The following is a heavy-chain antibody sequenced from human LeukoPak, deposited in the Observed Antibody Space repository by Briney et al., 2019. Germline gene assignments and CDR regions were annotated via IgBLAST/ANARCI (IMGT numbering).Heavy chain of an antibody. CDR3: TTPTRGGSYSYAFNI. V-gene: IGHV3-48*03. Sequence: HPGGSLRLSCAASGFTFSSYEMNWVRQAPGKGLEWVSYISSSGSTIYYADSVKGRFTISRDNSKNTLFLQMNSLRAEDTAVYYCTTPTRGGSYSYAFNIWGQGAMVTVSS. D-gene: IGHD1-26*01. J-gene: IGHJ3*02. CDR2: ISSSGSTI. CDR1: GFTFSSYE.